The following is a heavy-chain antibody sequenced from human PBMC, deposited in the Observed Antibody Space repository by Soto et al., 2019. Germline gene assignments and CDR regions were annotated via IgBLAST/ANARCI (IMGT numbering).Heavy chain of an antibody. Sequence: GGSLRLSCAASGFTLSSYWMHWVRQAPGKGLVWVSRINSDGSSTSYADSVKGRFTISGDNAKNTLYLQMNSLRAEDTAVYYCAREWIQLWLHYYYGMDVWGQGTTVTVSS. CDR2: INSDGSST. J-gene: IGHJ6*02. V-gene: IGHV3-74*01. D-gene: IGHD5-18*01. CDR1: GFTLSSYW. CDR3: AREWIQLWLHYYYGMDV.